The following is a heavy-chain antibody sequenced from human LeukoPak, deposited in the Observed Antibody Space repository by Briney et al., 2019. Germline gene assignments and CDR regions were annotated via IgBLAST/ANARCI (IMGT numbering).Heavy chain of an antibody. V-gene: IGHV3-7*03. Sequence: GGSLRLSCAASGFTFSSYAMHWVRQAPGKGLEWVANIKEDGSVKYYVDSLKGRFTISRDNAKNSLYLHMNSLTVEDTAVYYCARMATISYFDYWGQGTLVTVSS. D-gene: IGHD5-24*01. CDR3: ARMATISYFDY. CDR2: IKEDGSVK. CDR1: GFTFSSYA. J-gene: IGHJ4*02.